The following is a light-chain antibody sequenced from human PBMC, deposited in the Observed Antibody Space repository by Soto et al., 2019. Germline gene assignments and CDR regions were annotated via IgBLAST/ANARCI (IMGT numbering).Light chain of an antibody. CDR1: QSVSVNS. J-gene: IGKJ3*01. V-gene: IGKV3-20*01. CDR3: QQYGGSPFT. Sequence: EIVLPQSPGTLSLSPGERATLSCRASQSVSVNSLAWYQQKGGQAPRLLIYAASTRATGVQDRFSGTGSGTDFALTISSLETDDSAVYYCQQYGGSPFTFGPGTKVDIK. CDR2: AAS.